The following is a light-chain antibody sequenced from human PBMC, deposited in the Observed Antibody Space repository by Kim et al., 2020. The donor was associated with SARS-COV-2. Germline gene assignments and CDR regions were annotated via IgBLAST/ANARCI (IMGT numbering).Light chain of an antibody. J-gene: IGKJ4*01. CDR1: QRVSSSY. CDR3: QQYGSSPLT. Sequence: FPGERATLSCRASQRVSSSYLAWYQQKPGQAPRLLIYGASSRATGIPDRFSGSGSGTDFTLTISSLEPEDFAVYYCQQYGSSPLTFGGGTKVDIK. CDR2: GAS. V-gene: IGKV3-20*01.